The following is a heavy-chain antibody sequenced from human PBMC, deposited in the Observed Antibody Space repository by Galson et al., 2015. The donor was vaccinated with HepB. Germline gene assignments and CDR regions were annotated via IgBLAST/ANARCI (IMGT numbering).Heavy chain of an antibody. CDR3: ARGNKSGFDY. CDR2: ISSSSSTI. J-gene: IGHJ4*02. V-gene: IGHV3-48*04. CDR1: GFTFSSYS. Sequence: SLRLSCAASGFTFSSYSMNWVRQAPGKGLEWVSYISSSSSTIYYADSVKGRFTISRDNAKNSLYLQMNSLRAEDTAVYYCARGNKSGFDYWGQGTLVTVSS. D-gene: IGHD1/OR15-1a*01.